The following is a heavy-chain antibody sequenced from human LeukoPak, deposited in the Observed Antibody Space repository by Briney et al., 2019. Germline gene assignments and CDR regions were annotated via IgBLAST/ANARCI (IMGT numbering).Heavy chain of an antibody. D-gene: IGHD3-16*01. Sequence: GGSLRLSCAASGFTVSSNYMSWVRQAPGKGLEWVSVIYSGGSTYYADSVKGRFTISRDNSKNTLYLQMNSLRAEDTAVYYCARENPYYDYVWGSYSRWGQGTLVTVS. J-gene: IGHJ4*02. CDR3: ARENPYYDYVWGSYSR. CDR2: IYSGGST. CDR1: GFTVSSNY. V-gene: IGHV3-66*01.